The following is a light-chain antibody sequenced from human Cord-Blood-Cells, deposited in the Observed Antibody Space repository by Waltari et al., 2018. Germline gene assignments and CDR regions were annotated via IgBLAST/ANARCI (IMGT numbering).Light chain of an antibody. CDR1: SSDVGGYNY. CDR2: DVS. CDR3: CSYAGSYTWV. J-gene: IGLJ3*02. V-gene: IGLV2-11*01. Sequence: QSALTQPRSVSGSPGQSVTISCTGTSSDVGGYNYVSWYQKHPGKAPKLMIYDVSKRPSGVPGRFSGSKSGNTASVPSSGLQAEDEVDYYGCSYAGSYTWVFGGGTKLTVL.